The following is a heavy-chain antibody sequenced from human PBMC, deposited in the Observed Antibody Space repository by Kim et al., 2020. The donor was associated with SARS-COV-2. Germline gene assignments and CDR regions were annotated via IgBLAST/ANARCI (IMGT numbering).Heavy chain of an antibody. Sequence: GGSLRLSCAASGFTFSSYWISWVRQAPGKGLEWVANIKQDGSEKYYVDSVKGRFTISRDNAKNSLYLQMNSLRAEDTAVYYCARDSIAADFFDYWGQGTLVTVSS. CDR3: ARDSIAADFFDY. CDR2: IKQDGSEK. CDR1: GFTFSSYW. D-gene: IGHD6-25*01. V-gene: IGHV3-7*03. J-gene: IGHJ4*02.